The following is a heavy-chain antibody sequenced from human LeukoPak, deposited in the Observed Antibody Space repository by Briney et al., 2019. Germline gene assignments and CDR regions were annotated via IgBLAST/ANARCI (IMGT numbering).Heavy chain of an antibody. Sequence: GRSLRLSCAASGFTFSSYGMHWVRQAPGKGLEWVAVIWYGGSNKYYADSVKGRFTISRDNSKNTLYLQMNSLRAEDTAVYYCARVGSSWYGSYYGMDVWGQGTTVTVSS. CDR3: ARVGSSWYGSYYGMDV. D-gene: IGHD6-13*01. J-gene: IGHJ6*02. V-gene: IGHV3-33*08. CDR1: GFTFSSYG. CDR2: IWYGGSNK.